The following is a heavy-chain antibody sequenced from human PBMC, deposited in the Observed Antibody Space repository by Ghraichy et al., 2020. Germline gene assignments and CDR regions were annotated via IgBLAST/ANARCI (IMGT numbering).Heavy chain of an antibody. D-gene: IGHD4-11*01. V-gene: IGHV3-53*01. J-gene: IGHJ4*02. CDR1: GFTVSSNS. CDR2: FYSGGST. Sequence: LSLTCAASGFTVSSNSMNWVRQAPGKGLEWVSVFYSGGSTYYADSVKGRFTISRDNSKNTLYLQMNSLRAEDTAVYYCARSKGSYFDYWGQGTLVTVSS. CDR3: ARSKGSYFDY.